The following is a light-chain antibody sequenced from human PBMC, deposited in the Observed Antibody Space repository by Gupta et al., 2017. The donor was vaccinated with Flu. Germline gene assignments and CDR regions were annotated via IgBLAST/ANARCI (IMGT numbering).Light chain of an antibody. CDR1: QSLSSNY. V-gene: IGKV3-20*01. J-gene: IGKJ4*01. Sequence: EIVLTQSPGTLSLSPGQRATLSCRASQSLSSNYLAWYQQKLGQAPRLLIYGASSRATGIPDRFSGSGSGTDFTLTISRLEPEDFAVYYCQQVDSSPLTFGGGTKVEIK. CDR2: GAS. CDR3: QQVDSSPLT.